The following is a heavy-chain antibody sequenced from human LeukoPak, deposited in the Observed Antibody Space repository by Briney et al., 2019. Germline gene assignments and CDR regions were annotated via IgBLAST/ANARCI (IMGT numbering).Heavy chain of an antibody. CDR2: SVGGGGAP. CDR3: AKRGVVIRIFLVGFHKEAYYFDS. Sequence: GGPLSFPWQFSETPLGTIALAGAARPPGKGLDWVAGSVGGGGAPTPADSVKGRFTISRDNSKNTLYLQMNSLRGEDTAVYFCAKRGVVIRIFLVGFHKEAYYFDSWGQGALVTVSS. CDR1: ETPLGTIA. D-gene: IGHD3-10*01. V-gene: IGHV3-23*01. J-gene: IGHJ4*02.